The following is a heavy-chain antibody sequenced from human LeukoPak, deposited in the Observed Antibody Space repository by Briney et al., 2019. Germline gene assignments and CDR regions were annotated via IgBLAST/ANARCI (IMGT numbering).Heavy chain of an antibody. J-gene: IGHJ6*02. V-gene: IGHV1-18*01. CDR3: ARGSMGYYDYYGMDV. CDR1: GYTFSSYG. CDR2: ISTYNGNT. Sequence: GASVKVSCKASGYTFSSYGISWLRQAPGQGLEWIGWISTYNGNTKYAQNLQGRVTITTDTSTSTAYMELRSLRSDDTAVYYCARGSMGYYDYYGMDVWGQGTTVTVSS. D-gene: IGHD2-21*01.